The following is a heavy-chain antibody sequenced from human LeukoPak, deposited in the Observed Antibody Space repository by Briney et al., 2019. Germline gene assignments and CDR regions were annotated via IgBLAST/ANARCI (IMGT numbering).Heavy chain of an antibody. CDR1: GYTFTSYG. Sequence: GASVKVSCKASGYTFTSYGISWVRQAPGQGLEWMGWINPNSGGTNYAQKFQGRVTMTRDTSISTAYMELSRLRSDDTAVYYCARDPYDFWSGYYVASDYWGQGTLVTVSS. D-gene: IGHD3-3*01. CDR3: ARDPYDFWSGYYVASDY. J-gene: IGHJ4*02. CDR2: INPNSGGT. V-gene: IGHV1-2*02.